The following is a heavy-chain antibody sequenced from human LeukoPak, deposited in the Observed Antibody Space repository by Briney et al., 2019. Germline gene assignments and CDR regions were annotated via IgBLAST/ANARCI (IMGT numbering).Heavy chain of an antibody. CDR3: AKYFLPTVIAGDAFDI. CDR2: VSYRSGSAT. V-gene: IGHV3-23*01. D-gene: IGHD4-17*01. J-gene: IGHJ3*02. CDR1: GFTFSNFA. Sequence: PGGSLRLSCAASGFTFSNFAMTWVRQAPGKGLEWVSVVSYRSGSATFYADSVKGRFTISRDNSRDTVYLQMNSLRAEDTAVYYCAKYFLPTVIAGDAFDIWGQGTMVTVSS.